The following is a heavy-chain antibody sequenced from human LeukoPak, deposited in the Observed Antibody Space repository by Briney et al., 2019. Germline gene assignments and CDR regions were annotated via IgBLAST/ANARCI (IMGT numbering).Heavy chain of an antibody. D-gene: IGHD3-10*01. Sequence: GASVKVSCKASGYTFTDYYMHWVRQAPGQGLEWMGGIIPIFGTANYAQKFQGRVTITADKSTSTAYMELSSLRSEDTAVYYCARDYYGSGSYGHDAFDIWGQGTMVTVSS. CDR2: IIPIFGTA. V-gene: IGHV1-69*06. J-gene: IGHJ3*02. CDR1: GYTFTDYY. CDR3: ARDYYGSGSYGHDAFDI.